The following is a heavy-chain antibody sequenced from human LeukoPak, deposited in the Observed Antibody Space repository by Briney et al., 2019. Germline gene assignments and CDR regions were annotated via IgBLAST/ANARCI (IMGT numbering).Heavy chain of an antibody. CDR3: ARQIVGATSDVVGRVFDY. CDR1: GYSFTSYW. CDR2: IYPGDSDT. J-gene: IGHJ4*02. D-gene: IGHD1-26*01. Sequence: GESLKISCKGSGYSFTSYWIGWVRQMPGKGLEWMGIIYPGDSDTRYSPSFQGQVTISADKSISTAYLQWSSLKASDTAMYYCARQIVGATSDVVGRVFDYWGQGTLVTVSS. V-gene: IGHV5-51*01.